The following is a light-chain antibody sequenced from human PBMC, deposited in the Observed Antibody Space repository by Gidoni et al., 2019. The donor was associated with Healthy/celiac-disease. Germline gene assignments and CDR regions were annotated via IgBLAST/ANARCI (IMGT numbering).Light chain of an antibody. J-gene: IGLJ2*01. CDR3: SSYTSSSTVV. V-gene: IGLV2-14*01. Sequence: QSALTQPASVSGSPVQSITISCTGTSSDVGGYNYVSWYQQHPGKAPKLMIYAVSNRPSGVSNRFSGSKSGNTVSLTISGLQAEDEADYYCSSYTSSSTVVFGGGTKLTVL. CDR2: AVS. CDR1: SSDVGGYNY.